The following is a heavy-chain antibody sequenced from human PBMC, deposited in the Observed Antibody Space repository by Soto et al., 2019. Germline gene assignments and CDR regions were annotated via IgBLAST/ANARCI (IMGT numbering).Heavy chain of an antibody. D-gene: IGHD5-12*01. CDR2: IDWDDDK. J-gene: IGHJ4*02. Sequence: GSGPTLVNPTQTLTLTCTFSGFSLSTSGMCVSWIRQPPGKALEWLARIDWDDDKYYSTSLKTRPTISKDTSKNQVVLTMTNMDPVDTATYYCARIRSSGYDTDYWGQGTLVTVSS. V-gene: IGHV2-70*11. CDR1: GFSLSTSGMC. CDR3: ARIRSSGYDTDY.